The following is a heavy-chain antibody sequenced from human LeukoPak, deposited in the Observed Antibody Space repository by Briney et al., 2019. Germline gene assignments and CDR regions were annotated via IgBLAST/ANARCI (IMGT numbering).Heavy chain of an antibody. CDR2: ISGSGGST. V-gene: IGHV3-23*01. J-gene: IGHJ4*02. CDR3: AKDVVWGSYRYSDY. CDR1: GYSISSGYY. D-gene: IGHD3-16*02. Sequence: PSETLSLTCTVSGYSISSGYYWGWIRQPPGKGLEWVSAISGSGGSTYYADSVKGRFTISRDNSKNTLYLQMNSLRAEDTAVYYCAKDVVWGSYRYSDYWGQGALVTVSS.